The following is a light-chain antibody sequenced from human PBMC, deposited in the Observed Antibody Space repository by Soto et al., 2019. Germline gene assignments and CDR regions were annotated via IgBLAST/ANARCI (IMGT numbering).Light chain of an antibody. J-gene: IGKJ1*01. CDR3: QQSYSTPPR. V-gene: IGKV1-39*01. CDR2: AAS. CDR1: QSISSY. Sequence: DIQMTQSPSSLSASVGDRVTITCRASQSISSYLNWYQQKPGKAPKLLIYAASSLQSGVPLRFSGSGSGTDFTLTISSLQPEDFATYYCQQSYSTPPRFGQGTKVEIK.